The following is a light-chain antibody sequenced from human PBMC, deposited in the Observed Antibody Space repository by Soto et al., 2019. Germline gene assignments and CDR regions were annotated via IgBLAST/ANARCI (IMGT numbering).Light chain of an antibody. CDR3: QQYGSSSTWT. CDR1: QGVSSAY. CDR2: AAS. Sequence: EIVLTQSPGTLSLSPGERATFSCRASQGVSSAYLAWYQHKPGQPPTLLIYAASSRVTGIPDRFSGSGSGTDFTLTISRLEPEDFAVYYCQQYGSSSTWTFGQGTKVEIK. V-gene: IGKV3-20*01. J-gene: IGKJ1*01.